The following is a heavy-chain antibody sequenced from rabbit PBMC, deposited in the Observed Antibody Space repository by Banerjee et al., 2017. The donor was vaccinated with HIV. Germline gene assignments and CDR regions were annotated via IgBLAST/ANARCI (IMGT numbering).Heavy chain of an antibody. CDR1: GFSFSSNW. CDR2: IYACSSGST. D-gene: IGHD2-1*01. CDR3: ARGSAAMTMVITGYYLGL. V-gene: IGHV1S45*01. J-gene: IGHJ4*01. Sequence: LEESGGGLVKPGGTLTLTCTVSGFSFSSNWICWVRQAPGKGLEWIACIYACSSGSTYYASWAKGRFTISKTSSTTVTLQMTSLTAADTATYFCARGSAAMTMVITGYYLGLWGQGTLVTVS.